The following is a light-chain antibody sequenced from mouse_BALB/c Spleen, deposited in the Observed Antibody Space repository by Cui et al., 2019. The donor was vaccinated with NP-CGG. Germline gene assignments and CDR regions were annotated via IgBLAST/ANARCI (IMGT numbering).Light chain of an antibody. V-gene: IGLV1*01. CDR1: TGAVTTSNY. CDR3: ALWYSNHWV. Sequence: QAVVTQESEFTTPHGETVTLTFRSSTGAVTTSNYANWVQEKPDHLFTGLIGGTNNRAPGIPARFSGSLIGDKATLTIKGAQTEDEAIYFCALWYSNHWVFGGGTKLTVL. J-gene: IGLJ1*01. CDR2: GTN.